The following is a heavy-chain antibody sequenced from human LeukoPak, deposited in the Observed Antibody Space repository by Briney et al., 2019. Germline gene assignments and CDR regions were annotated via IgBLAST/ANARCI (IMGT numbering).Heavy chain of an antibody. V-gene: IGHV3-30*04. CDR2: ISYDGSNK. J-gene: IGHJ4*02. CDR1: GFTFSSYA. CDR3: ARDREDYYDSSGEFDY. Sequence: GGSLRLSCAASGFTFSSYAMHWVRQAPGRGLGWVAVISYDGSNKYYADSVKGRFTISRDNSKNTLYLQMNSLRAEDTAVYYCARDREDYYDSSGEFDYWGQGTLVTVSS. D-gene: IGHD3-22*01.